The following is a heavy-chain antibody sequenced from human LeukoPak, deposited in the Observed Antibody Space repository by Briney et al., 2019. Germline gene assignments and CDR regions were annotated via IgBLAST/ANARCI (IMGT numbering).Heavy chain of an antibody. D-gene: IGHD4-17*01. CDR1: GYTFTGYY. V-gene: IGHV1-2*02. CDR3: ARDFDYGDQYERDY. Sequence: ASVKVSCKASGYTFTGYYMHWVRQAPGQGLEWMGWINPNSGGTNYAQKFQGRVTMTRDTSISTAYMELSRLRSDDTAVYYCARDFDYGDQYERDYWGQGTLVTVSS. CDR2: INPNSGGT. J-gene: IGHJ4*02.